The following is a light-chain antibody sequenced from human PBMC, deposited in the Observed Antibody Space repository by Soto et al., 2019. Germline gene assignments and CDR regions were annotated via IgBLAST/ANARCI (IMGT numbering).Light chain of an antibody. CDR1: QTISTW. CDR3: QQYTNTNNPWM. CDR2: DAS. V-gene: IGKV1-5*01. J-gene: IGKJ1*01. Sequence: IRMTQSPSSLSSYIGDTVTITCRASQTISTWMAWYQQKPGKAPKLLVYDASTLQSGVASRFSGSGSGTEFTLIISGLQPDDSATYYCQQYTNTNNPWMFGQGTKVDIK.